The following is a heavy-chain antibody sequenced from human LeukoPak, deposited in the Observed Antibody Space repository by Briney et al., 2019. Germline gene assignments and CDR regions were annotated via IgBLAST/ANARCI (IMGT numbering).Heavy chain of an antibody. V-gene: IGHV1-18*01. J-gene: IGHJ4*02. Sequence: ASVKVSCKASGYTFTSYGISWVRQAPGQGLEWMGWISAYSGNTNYAQKLQGRVTMTTDTSTSTAYMELRSLRSDDTAVYYCAKLGYCSSTSCSYFDYWGQGTLVTVSS. D-gene: IGHD2-2*01. CDR1: GYTFTSYG. CDR3: AKLGYCSSTSCSYFDY. CDR2: ISAYSGNT.